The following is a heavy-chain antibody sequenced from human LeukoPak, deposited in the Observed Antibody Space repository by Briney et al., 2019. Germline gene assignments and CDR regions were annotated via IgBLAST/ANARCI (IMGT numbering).Heavy chain of an antibody. J-gene: IGHJ4*02. CDR3: ARESIAVAGAPFDY. CDR1: GFTFSSYA. Sequence: GGSLRLSCAASGFTFSSYAMSWVRQAPGKGLEWVSYISSGSTIYDADSVKGRFTISRDNAKNSLYLQMNSLRAEDTAVYYCARESIAVAGAPFDYWGQGTLVTVSS. D-gene: IGHD6-19*01. CDR2: ISSGSTI. V-gene: IGHV3-48*03.